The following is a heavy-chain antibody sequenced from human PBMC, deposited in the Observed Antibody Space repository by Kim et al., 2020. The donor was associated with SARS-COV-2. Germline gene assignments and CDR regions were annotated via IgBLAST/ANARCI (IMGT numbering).Heavy chain of an antibody. CDR3: ARPWGGCDWYDFDF. D-gene: IGHD3-3*01. V-gene: IGHV3-74*01. J-gene: IGHJ4*02. CDR2: ITSDGSNK. Sequence: GGSLRLSCVASGFTFSSYSMHWVRQAPGKGLEWVAGITSDGSNKNYADSVKGRFTISRDNAKNTLYLQMNSLRAEDTAVYYCARPWGGCDWYDFDFWGQG. CDR1: GFTFSSYS.